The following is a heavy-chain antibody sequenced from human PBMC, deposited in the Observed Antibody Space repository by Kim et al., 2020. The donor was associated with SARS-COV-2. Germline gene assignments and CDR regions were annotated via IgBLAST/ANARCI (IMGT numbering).Heavy chain of an antibody. Sequence: SETLSLTCAVYGGSFSGYYWSWIRQPPGKGLEWIGEINHSGSTNYNPSLKSGVTISVDTSKNQFSLKLSSVTAADTAVYYCARGDGLRYFDWLPKPYYFDYWGQGTLVTVSS. CDR1: GGSFSGYY. CDR2: INHSGST. CDR3: ARGDGLRYFDWLPKPYYFDY. D-gene: IGHD3-9*01. V-gene: IGHV4-34*01. J-gene: IGHJ4*02.